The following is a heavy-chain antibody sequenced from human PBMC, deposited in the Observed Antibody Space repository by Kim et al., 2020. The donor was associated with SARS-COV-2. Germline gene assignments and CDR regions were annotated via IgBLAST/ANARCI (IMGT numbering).Heavy chain of an antibody. J-gene: IGHJ4*02. CDR3: VKEALVRRSTWDDS. CDR1: GFIFSNYG. V-gene: IGHV3-30*18. D-gene: IGHD2-2*01. Sequence: GGSLRLSCAASGFIFSNYGMHWLRQAPGKGLEWVAVVTYDGKVKYYGDSVKGRFTISRDNSKNTVYLQMNSLRVEDTAVYFCVKEALVRRSTWDDSWGQGTLVTVSS. CDR2: VTYDGKVK.